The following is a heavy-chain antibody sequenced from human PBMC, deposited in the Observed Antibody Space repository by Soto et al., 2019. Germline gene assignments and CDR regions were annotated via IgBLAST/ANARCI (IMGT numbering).Heavy chain of an antibody. CDR3: ARHLSPYSSSFAA. J-gene: IGHJ5*02. V-gene: IGHV5-10-1*01. CDR2: IDPSDSYT. CDR1: GYSFTSYW. D-gene: IGHD6-13*01. Sequence: GESLKISCKGSGYSFTSYWISWVRQMPGKGVEWMGRIDPSDSYTNYSPSFQGHVTISADKSISTAYLQWSSLKASDIAMYYCARHLSPYSSSFAAWGQGTLVTVSS.